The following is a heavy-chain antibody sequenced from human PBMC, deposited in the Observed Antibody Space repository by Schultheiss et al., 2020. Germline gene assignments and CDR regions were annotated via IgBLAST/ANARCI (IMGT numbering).Heavy chain of an antibody. J-gene: IGHJ3*02. D-gene: IGHD3-10*01. V-gene: IGHV3-66*01. Sequence: GGSLRLSCAASGFTVSSNYMNWVRQAPGKGLEWVSVIYSGGSTFYADSVKGRFTISRDNAKNSLYLQMNSLRDEDTAVYYCASITMVRGVIINAFDMWGQGTKVTVSS. CDR1: GFTVSSNY. CDR3: ASITMVRGVIINAFDM. CDR2: IYSGGST.